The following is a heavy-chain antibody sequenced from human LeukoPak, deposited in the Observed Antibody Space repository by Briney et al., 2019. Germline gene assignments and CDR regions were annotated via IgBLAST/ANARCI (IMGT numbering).Heavy chain of an antibody. D-gene: IGHD3-10*01. CDR3: AGDYSVLWFGENNWFDP. V-gene: IGHV1-18*01. J-gene: IGHJ5*02. CDR2: ISAYNGST. CDR1: GYTFTSYG. Sequence: ASVKVSCKASGYTFTSYGISWVRQAPGQGLEWMGWISAYNGSTNYAQKLQGRVTMTTDTSTSTAYMELRSLRSDDTAVYYCAGDYSVLWFGENNWFDPWGQGTLVTVSS.